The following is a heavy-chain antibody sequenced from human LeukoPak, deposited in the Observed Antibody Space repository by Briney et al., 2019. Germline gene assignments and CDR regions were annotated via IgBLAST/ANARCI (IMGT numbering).Heavy chain of an antibody. CDR2: IYHSGST. J-gene: IGHJ4*02. D-gene: IGHD2-8*01. Sequence: SQTLSLTCTVSGGSISSGSYYWGWIRQPPGKGLEWIGSIYHSGSTYYNPSLKSRVTISVDTSKNQFSLKLSSVTAADTAVYYCARKAEGYCTNGVCYADYWGQGTLVTVSS. V-gene: IGHV4-39*07. CDR3: ARKAEGYCTNGVCYADY. CDR1: GGSISSGSYY.